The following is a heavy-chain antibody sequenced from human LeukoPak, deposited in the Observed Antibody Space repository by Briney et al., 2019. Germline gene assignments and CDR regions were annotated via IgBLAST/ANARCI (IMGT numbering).Heavy chain of an antibody. CDR3: ARDYYDSSGCNRFDP. D-gene: IGHD3-22*01. V-gene: IGHV4-34*01. CDR1: GGSFSGYY. J-gene: IGHJ5*02. CDR2: INHSGST. Sequence: QASETLSLTCAVYGGSFSGYYWSWIRQPPGKGLEWIGEINHSGSTNYNPSLKSRVTISVDTSKNQFSLKLSSVTAADTAVYYCARDYYDSSGCNRFDPWGQGTLVTVSS.